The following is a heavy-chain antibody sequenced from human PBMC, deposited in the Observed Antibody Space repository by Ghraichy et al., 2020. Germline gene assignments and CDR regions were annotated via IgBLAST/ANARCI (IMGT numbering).Heavy chain of an antibody. J-gene: IGHJ4*02. Sequence: LSLTCAASGFTFSSYWMSWVRQAPGKGLEWVANIKQDGSEKYYVDSVKGRFTISRDNAKNSLYLQMNSLRAEDTAVYYCARVGNYNWNDEGCYFDYWGQGTLVTVSS. CDR2: IKQDGSEK. CDR3: ARVGNYNWNDEGCYFDY. CDR1: GFTFSSYW. V-gene: IGHV3-7*01. D-gene: IGHD1-1*01.